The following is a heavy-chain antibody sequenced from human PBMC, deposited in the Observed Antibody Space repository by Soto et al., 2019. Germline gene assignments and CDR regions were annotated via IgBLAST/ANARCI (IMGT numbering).Heavy chain of an antibody. CDR1: GYTFTSYY. CDR2: INPSGGST. Sequence: GASVKVSCKAFGYTFTSYYMHWARQAPGQGLEWMGIINPSGGSTSYAQKFQGRVTMTRDTSTSTVYMELSSLRSEDTAVYYCARVRTSLGLLYYGMDVWGQGTTVTVSS. D-gene: IGHD7-27*01. CDR3: ARVRTSLGLLYYGMDV. J-gene: IGHJ6*02. V-gene: IGHV1-46*01.